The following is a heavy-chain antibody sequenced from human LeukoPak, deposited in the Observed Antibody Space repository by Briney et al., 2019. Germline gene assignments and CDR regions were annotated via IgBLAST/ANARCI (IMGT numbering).Heavy chain of an antibody. V-gene: IGHV4-59*08. CDR1: GGSISSYY. CDR3: ARLRTTVTTLYFQH. Sequence: SETLSLTCTVSGGSISSYYWSWIRQPPGKGLEWIGYIYYSGSTNYNPSLKGRVTISVDTSKNQFSLKLSSVTAADTAVYYCARLRTTVTTLYFQHWGQGTLVTVSS. D-gene: IGHD4-17*01. CDR2: IYYSGST. J-gene: IGHJ1*01.